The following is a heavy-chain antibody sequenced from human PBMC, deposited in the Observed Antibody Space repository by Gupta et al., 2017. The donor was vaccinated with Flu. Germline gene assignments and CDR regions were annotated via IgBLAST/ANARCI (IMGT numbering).Heavy chain of an antibody. Sequence: QVQLVQSGAEVKKPGASVKISCEASGFIFSNYYIHWVRQAPGQGLEWMGRINPSGDATTYSPNFFDRITLTRDTSTNTAYMELSSLRSDDTAVYYCARVSTMRLVDRPIGWFDPWGQGTLVTVSS. CDR3: ARVSTMRLVDRPIGWFDP. V-gene: IGHV1-46*01. J-gene: IGHJ5*02. D-gene: IGHD3-22*01. CDR2: INPSGDAT. CDR1: GFIFSNYY.